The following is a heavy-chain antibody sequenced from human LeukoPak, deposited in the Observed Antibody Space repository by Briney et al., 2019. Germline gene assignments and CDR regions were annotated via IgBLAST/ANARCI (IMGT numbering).Heavy chain of an antibody. CDR3: ASAGYCTGGSCYSVGYGDYSFDH. Sequence: WETLSLTCTGSGGSISSCYWSWIRQPPGKGLEWIGYIYYSGSTNYNPSLKSRLTISVDTYKNQFSLKLSSVPAADTAVYYCASAGYCTGGSCYSVGYGDYSFDHWGQGTLVTVSS. J-gene: IGHJ4*02. CDR1: GGSISSCY. D-gene: IGHD2-15*01. CDR2: IYYSGST. V-gene: IGHV4-59*01.